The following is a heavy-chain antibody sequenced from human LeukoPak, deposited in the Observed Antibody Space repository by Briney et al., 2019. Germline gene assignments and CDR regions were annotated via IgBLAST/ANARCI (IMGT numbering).Heavy chain of an antibody. J-gene: IGHJ5*02. CDR3: ARGRRVPAAMGNWFDP. CDR1: GFTFSSYW. Sequence: PGGSLRLSCTASGFTFSSYWMSWVRQAPGKGLERVANINQDGSEKYYVDSVKGRFTISRDNAKNTLYLQMSSLRAEDTAVYYCARGRRVPAAMGNWFDPWGQGTLVTVSS. V-gene: IGHV3-7*01. D-gene: IGHD2-2*01. CDR2: INQDGSEK.